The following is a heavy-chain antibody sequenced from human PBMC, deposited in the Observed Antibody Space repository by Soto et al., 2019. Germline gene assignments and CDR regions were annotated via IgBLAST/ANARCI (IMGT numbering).Heavy chain of an antibody. Sequence: PGGSLRLSCAASGFTFSSYAMHWVRQAPGKGLEWVAVISYDGSEKYYADSVKGRFTISRDNAKNTLYLQMNSLRAEDTAVYYCARIPSLNYDFWSGPETTNWFDPWGQGTLVTVSS. J-gene: IGHJ5*02. CDR1: GFTFSSYA. V-gene: IGHV3-30-3*01. D-gene: IGHD3-3*01. CDR2: ISYDGSEK. CDR3: ARIPSLNYDFWSGPETTNWFDP.